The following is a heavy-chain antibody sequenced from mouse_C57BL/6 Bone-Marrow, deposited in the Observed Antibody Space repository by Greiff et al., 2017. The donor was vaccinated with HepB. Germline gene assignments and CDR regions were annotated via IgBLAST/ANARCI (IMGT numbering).Heavy chain of an antibody. J-gene: IGHJ4*01. CDR1: GFTFNTYA. V-gene: IGHV10-3*01. Sequence: EVMLVESGGGLVQPKGSLKLSCAASGFTFNTYAMHWVRQAPGKGLEWVARIRSKSSNYATYYADSVKDRFTISRDDSQSMLYLQMNNLKTEDTAMYYCVREGDYDVGGYYAMDYWGQGTSVTVSS. D-gene: IGHD2-4*01. CDR3: VREGDYDVGGYYAMDY. CDR2: IRSKSSNYAT.